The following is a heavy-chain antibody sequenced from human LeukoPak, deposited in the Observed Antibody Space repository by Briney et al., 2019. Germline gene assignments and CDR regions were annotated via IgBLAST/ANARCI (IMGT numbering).Heavy chain of an antibody. J-gene: IGHJ6*02. CDR1: GGSFSGYY. CDR3: ASLSSTETMVRGVRYYYYGMDV. Sequence: SETLFLTCAVYGGSFSGYYWSWIRQPPGKGLEWIGEINHSGSTNYNPSLKSRVTISIDTSKNQFSLKLSSVTVADTAVYYCASLSSTETMVRGVRYYYYGMDVWGQGTAVTVSS. V-gene: IGHV4-34*01. D-gene: IGHD3-10*01. CDR2: INHSGST.